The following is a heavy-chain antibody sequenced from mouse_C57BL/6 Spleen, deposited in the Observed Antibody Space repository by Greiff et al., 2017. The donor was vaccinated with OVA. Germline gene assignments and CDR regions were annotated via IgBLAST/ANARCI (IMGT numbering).Heavy chain of an antibody. CDR1: GFTFSDYG. V-gene: IGHV5-17*01. Sequence: EVKLVESGGGLVKPGGSLKLSCAASGFTFSDYGMHWVRQASEKGLEWVAYISSGSSTIYYADTVKGRFTISRDNAKNTLFLQMTSLRSEDTAMYYCARGGLLSWFAYWGQGTLVTVSA. J-gene: IGHJ3*01. D-gene: IGHD2-3*01. CDR3: ARGGLLSWFAY. CDR2: ISSGSSTI.